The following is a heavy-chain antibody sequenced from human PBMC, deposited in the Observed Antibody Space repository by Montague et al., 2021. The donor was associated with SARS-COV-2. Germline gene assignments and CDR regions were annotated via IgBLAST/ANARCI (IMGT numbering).Heavy chain of an antibody. J-gene: IGHJ6*02. CDR3: AKDQGDCSSSRCFRGWTYYYYGMDV. CDR1: GFTFSSYG. CDR2: ISYDGRNK. D-gene: IGHD2-2*01. V-gene: IGHV3-30*18. Sequence: SLRLSCAASGFTFSSYGIHWVRQAPGKGLEWVAVISYDGRNKHYADSVKGRFTISRDNSKNTPYLQMNSLRAEDTAVYYCAKDQGDCSSSRCFRGWTYYYYGMDVWGQGTTVTVSS.